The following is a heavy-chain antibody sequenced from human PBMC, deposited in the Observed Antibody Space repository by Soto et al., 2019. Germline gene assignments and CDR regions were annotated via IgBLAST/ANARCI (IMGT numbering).Heavy chain of an antibody. CDR3: AHRYGGNYYRWYFDS. CDR2: ISWKDEK. J-gene: IGHJ4*02. CDR1: GFSLSTSGGG. V-gene: IGHV2-5*01. D-gene: IGHD1-26*01. Sequence: SGPTLVNPTRPLTVTCTFSGFSLSTSGGGGGWMRQSPGKAPEWLALISWKDEKRYNPGLKSRLTITKDTSKNQVVLTMTDLDPVDTATYFCAHRYGGNYYRWYFDSWGQGTLVTVSS.